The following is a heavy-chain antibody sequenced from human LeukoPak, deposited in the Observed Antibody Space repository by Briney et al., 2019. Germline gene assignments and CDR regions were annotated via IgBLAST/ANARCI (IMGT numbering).Heavy chain of an antibody. CDR3: ASHSIIDYYDSSGYYSH. CDR2: INPSGGST. CDR1: GYTFTSYY. V-gene: IGHV1-46*01. J-gene: IGHJ4*02. D-gene: IGHD3-22*01. Sequence: ASVKVSCKASGYTFTSYYMHWVRQAPGQGLEWMGIINPSGGSTSYAQKFQGRVTMTRDTSTSTVYMELSSLRSEDTAVYYCASHSIIDYYDSSGYYSHWGQGTLVTVSS.